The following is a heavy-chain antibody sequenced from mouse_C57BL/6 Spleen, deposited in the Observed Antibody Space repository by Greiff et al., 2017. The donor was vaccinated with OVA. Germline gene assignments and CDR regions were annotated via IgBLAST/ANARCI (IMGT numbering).Heavy chain of an antibody. CDR3: ARRSFAY. J-gene: IGHJ3*01. V-gene: IGHV1-9*01. CDR1: GYTFTGYW. CDR2: ILPGSGST. Sequence: QVQLQQSGAELMKPGASVKLSCKATGYTFTGYWIEWVKQRPGHGLEWIGEILPGSGSTNCNEKFKGKATFTADTSSNTAYMQLSSLTTEDSAIYYCARRSFAYWGQGTLVTVSA.